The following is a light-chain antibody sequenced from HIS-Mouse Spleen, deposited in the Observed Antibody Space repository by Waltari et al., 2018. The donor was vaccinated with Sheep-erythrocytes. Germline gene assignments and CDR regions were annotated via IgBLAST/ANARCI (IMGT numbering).Light chain of an antibody. Sequence: QSALTQPASVSGSPGQSITISCTGTSSDVGSYNLVSWYQQHPGKAPKLMIYEGSKRPSGIPGRFSGSNSGNAATLTISGTQAMDEADYYCQAWDSSTVVFGGGTKLTVL. V-gene: IGLV2-14*02. CDR2: EGS. J-gene: IGLJ2*01. CDR3: QAWDSSTVV. CDR1: SSDVGSYNL.